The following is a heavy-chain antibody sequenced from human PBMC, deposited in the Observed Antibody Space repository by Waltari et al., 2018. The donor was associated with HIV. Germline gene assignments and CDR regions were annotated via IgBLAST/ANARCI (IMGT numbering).Heavy chain of an antibody. CDR3: ARDTDFWSGYFDY. CDR2: IYYSGST. V-gene: IGHV4-31*03. CDR1: GGSISSGGYY. D-gene: IGHD3-3*01. J-gene: IGHJ4*02. Sequence: QVQLQESGPGLVKPSQTLSRTCTVSGGSISSGGYYWSWIRQHPGKGLEWIGYIYYSGSTYYNPSLKSRVTISVDTSKNQFSLKLSSVTAADTAVYYCARDTDFWSGYFDYWGQGTLVTVSS.